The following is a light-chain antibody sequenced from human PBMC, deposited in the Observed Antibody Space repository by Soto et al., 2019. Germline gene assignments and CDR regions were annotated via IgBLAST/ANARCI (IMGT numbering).Light chain of an antibody. CDR2: GNR. J-gene: IGLJ3*02. Sequence: QSVLTQPPSVSGAPGQRVTISCTGNNSNLGAGYDVHWYQQLPGAAPKLVVFGNRNRPSGVPERFSGSRSGTSASLAITGLQAEDEADYYCQAYDYSLTAFVFGGGTKVTVL. V-gene: IGLV1-40*01. CDR1: NSNLGAGYD. CDR3: QAYDYSLTAFV.